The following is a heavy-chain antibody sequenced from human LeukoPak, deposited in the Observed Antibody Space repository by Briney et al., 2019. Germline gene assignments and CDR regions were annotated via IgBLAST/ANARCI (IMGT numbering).Heavy chain of an antibody. J-gene: IGHJ3*02. Sequence: PGGSLRLSCAASGFTFSNYAMSWVRQAPGKGLEWVSAISGSGGSTYYADSVKGRFTISRDNPKNTLYLQMNSLRAEDTAVYYCAKEQGYYDSSGYYYSWSHAFDIWGQGTMVTVSS. CDR1: GFTFSNYA. CDR3: AKEQGYYDSSGYYYSWSHAFDI. CDR2: ISGSGGST. D-gene: IGHD3-22*01. V-gene: IGHV3-23*01.